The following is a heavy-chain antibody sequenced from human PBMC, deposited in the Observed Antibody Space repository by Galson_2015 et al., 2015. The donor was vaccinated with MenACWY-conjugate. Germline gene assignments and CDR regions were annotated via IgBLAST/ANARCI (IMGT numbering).Heavy chain of an antibody. CDR1: GGTFSSYA. J-gene: IGHJ6*02. D-gene: IGHD3-22*01. CDR2: IIPIFGTA. CDR3: ARVTTRAGYYYYGMDV. Sequence: SVKVSCKASGGTFSSYAISWVRQAPGQGLEWMGGIIPIFGTANYAQKFQGRVTITADESTSTAYMELSSLRSEDTAVYYCARVTTRAGYYYYGMDVWGQGTTVTVSS. V-gene: IGHV1-69*13.